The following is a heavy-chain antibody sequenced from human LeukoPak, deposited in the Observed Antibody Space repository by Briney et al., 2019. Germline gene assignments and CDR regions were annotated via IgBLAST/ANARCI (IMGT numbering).Heavy chain of an antibody. Sequence: PGGSLRLSCAASGFSFSTQRMHWVRQAPGKGLVWVSYINIDERITGYADSVKGRFTISRDSSKNTLYLQMNSLRAEDTAVFYRARDRDYYDSSGYLDYWGQGTLVTVSS. D-gene: IGHD3-22*01. CDR3: ARDRDYYDSSGYLDY. CDR1: GFSFSTQR. V-gene: IGHV3-74*01. CDR2: INIDERIT. J-gene: IGHJ4*02.